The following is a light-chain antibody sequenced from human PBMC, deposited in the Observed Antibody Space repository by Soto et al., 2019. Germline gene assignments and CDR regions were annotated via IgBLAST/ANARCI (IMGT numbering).Light chain of an antibody. CDR2: LGS. CDR1: QSLLHSNGYNY. CDR3: MQALQTPYT. V-gene: IGKV2-28*01. J-gene: IGKJ2*01. Sequence: DIVMTQSPLSLPVTPGEPASISCRSSQSLLHSNGYNYLDWYLQKPGQSPQLLIYLGSNRASAVPDRFRGSGSGTDFTMKISRVEAEDVGVYYCMQALQTPYTFGQGTKLEIK.